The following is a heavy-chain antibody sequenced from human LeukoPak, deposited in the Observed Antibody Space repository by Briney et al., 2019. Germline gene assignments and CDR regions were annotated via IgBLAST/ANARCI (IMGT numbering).Heavy chain of an antibody. V-gene: IGHV3-66*02. J-gene: IGHJ4*02. CDR1: GFTFSSYA. CDR2: IYSGDST. Sequence: GGSLRLSCAASGFTFSSYAMSWVRQAPRKGLEWVSLIYSGDSTYYADSVKGRFTISRDTSKNTVYLQMNSLRAEDTAVYYCARLVVPAAYFDYWGQGTLVTVSS. CDR3: ARLVVPAAYFDY. D-gene: IGHD2-2*01.